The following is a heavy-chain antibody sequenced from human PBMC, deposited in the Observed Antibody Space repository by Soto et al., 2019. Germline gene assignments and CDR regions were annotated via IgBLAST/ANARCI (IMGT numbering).Heavy chain of an antibody. CDR3: AKNVVAGTYYYYGMDV. V-gene: IGHV3-23*01. J-gene: IGHJ6*02. CDR1: GFPFSSYA. Sequence: GGSLRLSCAASGFPFSSYAMSWVRQAPGKGLEWVSAISGSGGRTYYADSVKGRFTISRDNSKNTLYLQMNSLRAEDTAVYYCAKNVVAGTYYYYGMDVWGQGTTVTVSS. CDR2: ISGSGGRT. D-gene: IGHD6-19*01.